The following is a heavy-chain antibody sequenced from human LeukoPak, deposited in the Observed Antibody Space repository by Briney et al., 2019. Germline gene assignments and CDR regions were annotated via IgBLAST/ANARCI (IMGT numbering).Heavy chain of an antibody. J-gene: IGHJ4*02. CDR3: AKGDNDGGKLGYFGW. CDR1: GFNYDDYA. CDR2: ISWNSNIR. V-gene: IGHV3-9*03. Sequence: SGGSLRLSCAVSGFNYDDYAMFWVRQAPGKGLEWVSGISWNSNIRSYADSVKGRFTISRDNARSSLYLQMDSLRVEDMAVYYCAKGDNDGGKLGYFGWWGQGTLVTVSS. D-gene: IGHD4-23*01.